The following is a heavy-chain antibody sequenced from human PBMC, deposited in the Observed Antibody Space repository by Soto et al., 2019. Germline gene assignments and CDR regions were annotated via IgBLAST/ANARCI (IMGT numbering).Heavy chain of an antibody. CDR3: AKKVNSGPGSQYFDY. CDR1: GFTFSSSA. Sequence: GGSLRLSCAASGFTFSSSATSWVRQAPGRGLEWVSTISGSNGDSTYYADSVKGRFTISRDISKNTLFLQMNSLRAEDTAIYYCAKKVNSGPGSQYFDYWGQGTLVTVSS. CDR2: ISGSNGDST. J-gene: IGHJ4*02. V-gene: IGHV3-23*01. D-gene: IGHD3-10*01.